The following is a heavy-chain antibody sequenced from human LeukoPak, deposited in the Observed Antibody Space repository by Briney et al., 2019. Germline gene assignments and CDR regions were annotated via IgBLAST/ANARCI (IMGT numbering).Heavy chain of an antibody. CDR1: GFTFSSYW. D-gene: IGHD6-6*01. CDR3: ARDPSPGGMDV. V-gene: IGHV3-74*01. CDR2: INSDGSSK. J-gene: IGHJ6*02. Sequence: GGSLRLSCAASGFTFSSYWMHWVRQAPGKGLVWVSRINSDGSSKTYADSVKGRFTISRDNAKNTVYLQMNSLRAEDTAVYYCARDPSPGGMDVWGQGTTVTVSS.